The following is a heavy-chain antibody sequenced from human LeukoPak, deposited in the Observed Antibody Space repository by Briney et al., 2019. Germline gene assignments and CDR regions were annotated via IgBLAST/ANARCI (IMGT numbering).Heavy chain of an antibody. Sequence: SQTLSLTCAISGDSVSRNSAAWNWIRQSPSRGLEWLGRTYYRSKWYNDYAVSVKSRITINPDTSKNQFSLQLNSVTPEDTAVYYCASSAYYYDSSGYYSNWFDPWGQGTLVTVSS. J-gene: IGHJ5*02. CDR2: TYYRSKWYN. D-gene: IGHD3-22*01. CDR1: GDSVSRNSAA. CDR3: ASSAYYYDSSGYYSNWFDP. V-gene: IGHV6-1*01.